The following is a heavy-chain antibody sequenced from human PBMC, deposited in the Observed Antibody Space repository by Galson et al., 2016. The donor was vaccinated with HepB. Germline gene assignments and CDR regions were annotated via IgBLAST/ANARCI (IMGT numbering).Heavy chain of an antibody. J-gene: IGHJ4*02. D-gene: IGHD4-17*01. V-gene: IGHV4-38-2*02. CDR3: ARVDGDYEYFDY. CDR2: IYDTGNT. CDR1: GYSIGSGYY. Sequence: ETLSLTSTVSGYSIGSGYYWGRIRQPPGKGLEWIAIIYDTGNTYYNPSLESRVTISVDTSKNQFSLKLNSVTAADTAMYYCARVDGDYEYFDYWGQGTLITVSS.